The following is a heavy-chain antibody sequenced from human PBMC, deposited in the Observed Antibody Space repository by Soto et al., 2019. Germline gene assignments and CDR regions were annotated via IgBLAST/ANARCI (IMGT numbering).Heavy chain of an antibody. J-gene: IGHJ6*02. D-gene: IGHD2-8*01. CDR2: ISGYNGDT. Sequence: ASVKVSCKASGYTFTRSGISWVRQAPGQGLEWMGWISGYNGDTNYAQKFQGRVTMTIDTSTTTAYLELRRLTYDDTAVYFCAKNGHPPYYYYGMDVWGQGTTVTVSS. CDR3: AKNGHPPYYYYGMDV. V-gene: IGHV1-18*01. CDR1: GYTFTRSG.